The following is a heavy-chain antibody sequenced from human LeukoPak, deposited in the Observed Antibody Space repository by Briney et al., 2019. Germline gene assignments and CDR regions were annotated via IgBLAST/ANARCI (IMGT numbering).Heavy chain of an antibody. Sequence: GGSLRLSCAASGFTFSSYAMSWVRQAPGKGLEWVSSISSSSSYIYYADSVKGRFTISRDNAKNSLYLQMNSPRAEDTAVYYCARGEIGSSSYWGQGTLVTVSS. CDR3: ARGEIGSSSY. D-gene: IGHD6-13*01. CDR1: GFTFSSYA. V-gene: IGHV3-21*01. J-gene: IGHJ4*02. CDR2: ISSSSSYI.